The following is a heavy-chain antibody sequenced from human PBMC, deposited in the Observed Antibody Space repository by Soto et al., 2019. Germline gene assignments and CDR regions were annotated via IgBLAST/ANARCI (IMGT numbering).Heavy chain of an antibody. D-gene: IGHD3-22*01. Sequence: SETLSLTCTVSGGSISSYYWSWIRQTPEKGLEWIGEINHNWGTNYNPSLKSRVTISVDKSKNQFSLNLNSVTAADTAVYYCASMYYYDSSAHDAFDIWGQGTMVTVSS. CDR2: INHNWGT. V-gene: IGHV4-59*12. CDR3: ASMYYYDSSAHDAFDI. J-gene: IGHJ3*02. CDR1: GGSISSYY.